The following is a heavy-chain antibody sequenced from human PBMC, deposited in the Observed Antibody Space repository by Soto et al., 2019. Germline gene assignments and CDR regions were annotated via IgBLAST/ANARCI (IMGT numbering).Heavy chain of an antibody. V-gene: IGHV1-18*01. CDR3: ARDPFYYDSSGAFDI. D-gene: IGHD3-22*01. CDR1: GYTFTSYG. J-gene: IGHJ3*02. Sequence: ASVKVSCKASGYTFTSYGISWVRPAPGQGLEWMGWISAYNGNTNYAQKLQGRVTMTTDTSTSTAYMELRSLRSDDTAVYYCARDPFYYDSSGAFDIWGQGTMVTVSS. CDR2: ISAYNGNT.